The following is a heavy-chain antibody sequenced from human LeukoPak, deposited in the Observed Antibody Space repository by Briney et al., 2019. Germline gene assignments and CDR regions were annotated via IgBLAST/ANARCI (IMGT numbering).Heavy chain of an antibody. CDR2: FQYSGST. D-gene: IGHD4-17*01. J-gene: IGHJ4*02. CDR1: GGPISSYY. CDR3: ARTVRGDYVDY. V-gene: IGHV4-59*01. Sequence: SETLSLTCTVSGGPISSYYWSWIRQPPGKGLEWIGYFQYSGSTNYNPSLKSRVTISVDTSKNQFSLKLSSVTTADTAMYYCARTVRGDYVDYWGQGTLVTVSS.